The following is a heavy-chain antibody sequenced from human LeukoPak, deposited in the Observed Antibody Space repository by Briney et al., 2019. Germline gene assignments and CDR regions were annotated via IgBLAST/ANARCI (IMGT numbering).Heavy chain of an antibody. CDR3: AKGHGLSGLRRYYFDY. V-gene: IGHV3-30*18. D-gene: IGHD3-10*01. CDR1: GFTFSSYG. J-gene: IGHJ4*02. CDR2: ISYDGDNQ. Sequence: GGSLRLSCAVSGFTFSSYGMHWVRQAPGKGLEWVAVISYDGDNQYYADSVKGRFAISRDNSKNTLYLQMNSLRVEDTAVYYCAKGHGLSGLRRYYFDYWGQGTLVTVSS.